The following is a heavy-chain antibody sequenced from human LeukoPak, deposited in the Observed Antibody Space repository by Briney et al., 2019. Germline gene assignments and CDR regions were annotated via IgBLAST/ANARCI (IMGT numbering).Heavy chain of an antibody. CDR1: GFTFSSYA. D-gene: IGHD3-16*01. CDR3: ARGIGGSDRAVDY. V-gene: IGHV3-23*01. J-gene: IGHJ4*02. Sequence: GGSLRLSCAASGFTFSSYAMSWVRQAPGKGLEWVSTISGSAGSTYYADSVKGRFTISRDNSKNTLYLQMNSLRAEDTAVYYCARGIGGSDRAVDYWGQGTLVTVSS. CDR2: ISGSAGST.